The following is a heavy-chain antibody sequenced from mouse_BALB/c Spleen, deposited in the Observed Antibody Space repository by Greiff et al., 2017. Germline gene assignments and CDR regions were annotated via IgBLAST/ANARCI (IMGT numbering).Heavy chain of an antibody. CDR2: IWRGGST. J-gene: IGHJ4*01. Sequence: VQLVESGPSLVQPSQSLSITCTVSGFSLTSYGVHWVRQSPGKGLEWLGVIWRGGSTDYNAAFMSRLSITKDNSKSQVFFKMNSLQADDTAIYYCATYYGSSYGAMDYWGQGTSVTVSS. CDR3: ATYYGSSYGAMDY. D-gene: IGHD1-1*01. V-gene: IGHV2-5-1*01. CDR1: GFSLTSYG.